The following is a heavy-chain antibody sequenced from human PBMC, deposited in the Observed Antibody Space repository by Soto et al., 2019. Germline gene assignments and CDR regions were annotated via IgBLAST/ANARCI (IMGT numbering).Heavy chain of an antibody. Sequence: SVKVSCKTSGGTFSNDIITWVRQAPGQGLEWMGGIIPLLDTTNYAQKFQGRVTITADKSTSTAYMELSSLRSEDTAVYYCARGFGYFDWLDSGRWGQGTLVTVSS. CDR2: IIPLLDTT. J-gene: IGHJ4*02. CDR3: ARGFGYFDWLDSGR. CDR1: GGTFSNDI. V-gene: IGHV1-69*08. D-gene: IGHD3-9*01.